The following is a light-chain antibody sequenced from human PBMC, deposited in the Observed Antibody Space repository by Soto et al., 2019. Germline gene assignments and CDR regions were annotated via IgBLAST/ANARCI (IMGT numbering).Light chain of an antibody. Sequence: DIQLTQSPSFLSASVGDRVTITCRASQRISSYLAWYQQKPGKAPNLLIYAASTLQSGVPSRFSGSGSGTEFTLTISSLQPEDFATYYCQQLNTYPLTFGGGTKVEIK. CDR2: AAS. J-gene: IGKJ4*02. CDR3: QQLNTYPLT. V-gene: IGKV1-9*01. CDR1: QRISSY.